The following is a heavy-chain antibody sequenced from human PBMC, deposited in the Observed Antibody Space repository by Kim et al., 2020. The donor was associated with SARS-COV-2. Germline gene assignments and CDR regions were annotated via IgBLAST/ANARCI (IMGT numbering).Heavy chain of an antibody. CDR2: IYSGGST. CDR1: GFTVSSNY. CDR3: ARLQWELPYAFDI. Sequence: GGSLRLSCAASGFTVSSNYMSWVRQAPGKGLEWVSVIYSGGSTYYADSVKGRFTISRDNSKNTLYLQMNSLRAEDTAVYYCARLQWELPYAFDIWGQGTMVTVSS. J-gene: IGHJ3*02. D-gene: IGHD1-26*01. V-gene: IGHV3-53*01.